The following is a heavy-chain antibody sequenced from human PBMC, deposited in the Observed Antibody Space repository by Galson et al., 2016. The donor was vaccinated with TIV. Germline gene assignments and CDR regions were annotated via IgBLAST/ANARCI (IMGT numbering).Heavy chain of an antibody. Sequence: SETLSLTCTVSGGSFIGDYWSWIRQPPGKGLERIGFVYSSGSTMYNPSLESRVTISIDTSKYHFSLTLTSVTAADTAVYYCSSPGRCGDNCFSPDFWGQGTLVTVSS. D-gene: IGHD2-21*01. CDR1: GGSFIGDY. J-gene: IGHJ4*02. V-gene: IGHV4-59*08. CDR2: VYSSGST. CDR3: SSPGRCGDNCFSPDF.